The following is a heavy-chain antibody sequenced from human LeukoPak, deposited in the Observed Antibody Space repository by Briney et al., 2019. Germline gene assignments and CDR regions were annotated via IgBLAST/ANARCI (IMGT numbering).Heavy chain of an antibody. D-gene: IGHD3-3*01. CDR1: RGSLNSYY. V-gene: IGHV4-59*01. Sequence: SETLSLTRIVSRGSLNSYYWSWMRQSPGRELEWVGYIYYNGSTNYNPSLQSRVTISVDSAKNQFSLRLSSVTAADTAVYYCARDIPGIWSGYSAWGQGTLVTVPS. CDR3: ARDIPGIWSGYSA. CDR2: IYYNGST. J-gene: IGHJ4*02.